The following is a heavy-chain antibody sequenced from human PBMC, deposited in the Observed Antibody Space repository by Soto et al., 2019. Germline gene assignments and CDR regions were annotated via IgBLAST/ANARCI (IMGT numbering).Heavy chain of an antibody. J-gene: IGHJ4*02. Sequence: PGGSLRLSCAASGFTFSSYAMHWVRQAPGKGLEWVAVISYDGSNKYYADSVKGRFTISRDNSKNTLYLQMNSLRAEDTAVYYCARDXSDYYDSSGPLQYYFDYWGQGTLVTVSS. CDR2: ISYDGSNK. V-gene: IGHV3-30-3*01. D-gene: IGHD3-22*01. CDR1: GFTFSSYA. CDR3: ARDXSDYYDSSGPLQYYFDY.